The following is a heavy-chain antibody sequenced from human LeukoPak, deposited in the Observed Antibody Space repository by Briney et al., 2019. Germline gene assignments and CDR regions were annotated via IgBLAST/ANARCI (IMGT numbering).Heavy chain of an antibody. CDR1: GGTFSSYA. CDR2: IIPIFGTA. V-gene: IGHV1-69*06. CDR3: AREGITMVRGNELFDY. D-gene: IGHD3-10*01. J-gene: IGHJ4*02. Sequence: ASVKVSCEASGGTFSSYAISWVRQAPGQGLEWMGGIIPIFGTANYAQKFQGRVTITADKSTSTAYMELSSLRFEDTAVYYCAREGITMVRGNELFDYWGQGTLVTVSS.